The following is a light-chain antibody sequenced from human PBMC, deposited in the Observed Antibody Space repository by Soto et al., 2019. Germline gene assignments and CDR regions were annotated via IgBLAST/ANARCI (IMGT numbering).Light chain of an antibody. Sequence: EIVMTQSPVTLSVSPGERATLSCRASQSVRSNLAWYQQKPGQAPRHLMYDATTRATGIPARFSGSGSGTEFTLTISSLQSEDFAVYYCQQYNNWPPLTFGQGTKVEIK. CDR3: QQYNNWPPLT. J-gene: IGKJ1*01. CDR1: QSVRSN. V-gene: IGKV3-15*01. CDR2: DAT.